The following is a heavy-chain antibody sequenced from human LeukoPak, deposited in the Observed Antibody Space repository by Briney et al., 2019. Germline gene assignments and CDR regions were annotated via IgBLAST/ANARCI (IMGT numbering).Heavy chain of an antibody. Sequence: PGGSLRLSCAASGFTFSSYAMYWVRQAPGKGLEWVSGISGIGGDTYHADSVKGRFTISRDKSKSTLYLQLNSLRAEDTALYYCAKDFLDNRERPYYMDVWGKGTTVTVSS. V-gene: IGHV3-23*01. D-gene: IGHD1-1*01. J-gene: IGHJ6*03. CDR2: ISGIGGDT. CDR3: AKDFLDNRERPYYMDV. CDR1: GFTFSSYA.